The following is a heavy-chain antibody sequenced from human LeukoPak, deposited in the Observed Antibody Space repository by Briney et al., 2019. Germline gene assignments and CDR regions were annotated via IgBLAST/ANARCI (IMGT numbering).Heavy chain of an antibody. CDR3: ARVGDYGDSFDY. Sequence: GGSLRLSCAASGFTFSSYEMNWVRQAPGKGLEWVSYISSSGSTIYYADSVKGRFTISRDNAKNSLYLQMNSLRAEDTAVYYCARVGDYGDSFDYWGQGTLVTVSS. CDR2: ISSSGSTI. D-gene: IGHD4-17*01. V-gene: IGHV3-48*03. J-gene: IGHJ4*02. CDR1: GFTFSSYE.